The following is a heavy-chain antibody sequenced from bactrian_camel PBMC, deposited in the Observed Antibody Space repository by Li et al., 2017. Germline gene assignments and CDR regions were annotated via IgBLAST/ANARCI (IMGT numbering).Heavy chain of an antibody. Sequence: QLVESGGTLVQPGGSLRLSCAASGVTFSYYFMAWVRQAPGKGLEWVSSVHTTIGTPFYADSVKGRFTISKDNAKNTLYLQMYSLKPEDTATYFCTAQTTLALSIADFEHWGQGTQVTVS. V-gene: IGHV3-2*01. J-gene: IGHJ6*01. CDR3: TAQTTLALSIADFEH. D-gene: IGHD1*01. CDR1: GVTFSYYF. CDR2: VHTTIGTP.